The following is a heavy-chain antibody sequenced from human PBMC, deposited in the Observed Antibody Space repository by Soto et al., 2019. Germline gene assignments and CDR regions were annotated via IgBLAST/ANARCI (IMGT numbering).Heavy chain of an antibody. CDR1: GYTFTSYA. CDR2: INAGNGNT. Sequence: QVQLVQSGAEVKKPGASVKVSCKASGYTFTSYAMHWVRQAPGQRLEWMGWINAGNGNTKYSQKFQGRVTITRDTSASTAYMELSSLRSEDTAVYYCARCIAAAGPSYGMDVWGQGTTVTVSS. D-gene: IGHD6-13*01. V-gene: IGHV1-3*01. CDR3: ARCIAAAGPSYGMDV. J-gene: IGHJ6*02.